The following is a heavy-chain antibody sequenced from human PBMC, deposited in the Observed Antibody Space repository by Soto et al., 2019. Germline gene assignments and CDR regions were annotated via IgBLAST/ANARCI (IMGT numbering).Heavy chain of an antibody. CDR2: INPNSGGT. J-gene: IGHJ6*02. CDR1: GYTFTGYY. CDR3: ASTIAVAGTGPNADYYGMDV. V-gene: IGHV1-2*02. Sequence: ASVKVSCKASGYTFTGYYMHWVRQAPGQGLEWMGWINPNSGGTNYAQKFQGRVTMTRDTSISTAYMELSRLRSDDTAVYCCASTIAVAGTGPNADYYGMDVWGQGTTVTVSS. D-gene: IGHD6-19*01.